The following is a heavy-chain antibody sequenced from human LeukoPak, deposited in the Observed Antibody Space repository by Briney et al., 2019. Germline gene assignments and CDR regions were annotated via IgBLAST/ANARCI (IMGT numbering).Heavy chain of an antibody. V-gene: IGHV3-30*02. CDR1: GFTFSSYG. Sequence: GGSLRLSCAASGFTFSSYGMHWVRQAPGKGLEWVAFIRYDGSNKYYADSVKGRFTISRDNSKNTLYLQMNSLRAEDTAVYYCAKRYCSGSSCSFFDNWGQGTLVTVSS. J-gene: IGHJ4*02. CDR3: AKRYCSGSSCSFFDN. CDR2: IRYDGSNK. D-gene: IGHD2-15*01.